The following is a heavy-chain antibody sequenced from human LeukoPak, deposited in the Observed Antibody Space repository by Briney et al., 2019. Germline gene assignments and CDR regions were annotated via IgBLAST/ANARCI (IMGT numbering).Heavy chain of an antibody. CDR1: GYTLTELS. J-gene: IGHJ4*02. CDR3: ATHTLKWELHFDY. D-gene: IGHD1-26*01. V-gene: IGHV1-24*01. CDR2: FDPEDGET. Sequence: ASVKVSCKVSGYTLTELSMHWVRQAPGKGLEWMGGFDPEDGETIYAQKFQGRVTTTEDTSTDTAYMELSSLRSEDTAVYYCATHTLKWELHFDYWGQGTLVTVSS.